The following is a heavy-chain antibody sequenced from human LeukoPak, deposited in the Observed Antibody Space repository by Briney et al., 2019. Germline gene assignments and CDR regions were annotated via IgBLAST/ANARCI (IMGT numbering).Heavy chain of an antibody. CDR1: GGSISSSNW. Sequence: SETLSLTCAVSGGSISSSNWWSWVRQPPGKELEWIGEIYHSGSTNYNPSLKSRVTISVDKSKNQFSLKLSSVTAADTAVYYCARLRFLEWSSFDYWGQGTLVTVSS. D-gene: IGHD3-3*01. V-gene: IGHV4-4*02. CDR3: ARLRFLEWSSFDY. CDR2: IYHSGST. J-gene: IGHJ4*02.